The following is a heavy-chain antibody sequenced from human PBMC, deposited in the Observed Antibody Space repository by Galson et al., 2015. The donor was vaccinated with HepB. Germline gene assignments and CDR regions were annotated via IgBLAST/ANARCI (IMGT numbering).Heavy chain of an antibody. D-gene: IGHD5-12*01. V-gene: IGHV1-3*01. CDR2: INAGNGNT. Sequence: SVKVSCKASGYTFTSYAMHWVRQAPGQRLEWMGWINAGNGNTKYSQKFQGRVTITRDTSASTAYMELSSLRSEDTAEYYCAGEGEGGYSGYEGSDVAFDIWGQGTMVTVSS. J-gene: IGHJ3*02. CDR1: GYTFTSYA. CDR3: AGEGEGGYSGYEGSDVAFDI.